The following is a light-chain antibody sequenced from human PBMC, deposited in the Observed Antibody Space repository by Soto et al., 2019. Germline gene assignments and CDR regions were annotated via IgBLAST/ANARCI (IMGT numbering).Light chain of an antibody. Sequence: DIQMTQSPSSLSASVSERVTITCRASQSISSYLNWYQQKPGKAPKLLIYAASSLQSGVPSRFSGSGSGTDFTLTISSLQPEDFATYYCQQSYSTPWTFGQGTKVDIK. CDR3: QQSYSTPWT. J-gene: IGKJ1*01. V-gene: IGKV1-39*01. CDR1: QSISSY. CDR2: AAS.